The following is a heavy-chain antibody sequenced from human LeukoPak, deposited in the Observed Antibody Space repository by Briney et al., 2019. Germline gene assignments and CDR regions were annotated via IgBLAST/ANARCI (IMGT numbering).Heavy chain of an antibody. CDR1: GGSMSNNY. Sequence: SETLSLTCTVSGGSMSNNYWSWIRQPPGKGLEWIGYTYYSGSADYNPSLKSRVTISGDTSKNQFSLKLSSVTAADTAVYYCARGPLNWFDPWGQGTLVTVSS. V-gene: IGHV4-59*01. CDR2: TYYSGSA. CDR3: ARGPLNWFDP. J-gene: IGHJ5*02.